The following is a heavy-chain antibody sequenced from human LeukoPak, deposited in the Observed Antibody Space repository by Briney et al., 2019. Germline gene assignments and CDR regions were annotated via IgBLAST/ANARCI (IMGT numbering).Heavy chain of an antibody. V-gene: IGHV4-4*02. CDR1: GGSINNNKW. D-gene: IGHD5-24*01. Sequence: SETLSLTCVVSGGSINNNKWWSWVRQPPGKGLEWIGDVYYSGSTNYNPSLKSRVTMSVDKSKNQFSLKLNSVTAADTAVYYCAFRRDGYKGGNWFDPWGQGTLVTVSS. CDR3: AFRRDGYKGGNWFDP. CDR2: VYYSGST. J-gene: IGHJ5*02.